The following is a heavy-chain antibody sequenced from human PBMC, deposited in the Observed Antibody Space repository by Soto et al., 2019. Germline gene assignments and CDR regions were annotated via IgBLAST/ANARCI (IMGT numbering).Heavy chain of an antibody. D-gene: IGHD4-17*01. CDR3: ARSPVTTVSYYFDY. CDR2: INHSGST. J-gene: IGHJ4*02. V-gene: IGHV4-34*01. Sequence: SETLSLTCAVYGGSFSGYYWSWIRQPPGKGLEWIGEINHSGSTSYNPSLKSRVTISVDTSKNQFSLKLSSVTAADTAVYYCARSPVTTVSYYFDYWGQGTLVTVSS. CDR1: GGSFSGYY.